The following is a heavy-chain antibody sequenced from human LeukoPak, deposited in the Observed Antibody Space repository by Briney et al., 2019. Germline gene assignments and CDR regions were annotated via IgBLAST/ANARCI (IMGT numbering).Heavy chain of an antibody. V-gene: IGHV1-18*01. CDR2: ISAYNGNT. CDR3: ARDPSGSYSYYFDY. Sequence: ASVKVSRKASGYTFTSYGISWVRQAPGQGLEWMGWISAYNGNTNYAQKLQGRVTMTTDTSTSTAYMELRSLRSDDTAVYYCARDPSGSYSYYFDYWGQGTLVTVSS. J-gene: IGHJ4*02. D-gene: IGHD1-26*01. CDR1: GYTFTSYG.